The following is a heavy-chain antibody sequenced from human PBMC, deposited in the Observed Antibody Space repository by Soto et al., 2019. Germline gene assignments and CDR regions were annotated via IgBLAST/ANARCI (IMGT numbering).Heavy chain of an antibody. CDR3: AKGLGYCSSTSCYSYYFDY. D-gene: IGHD2-2*01. CDR1: GFTFSSYG. CDR2: ISYDGSNK. Sequence: VQLVESGGGVVQPGRSLRLSCAASGFTFSSYGMHWVRQAPGKGLEWVAVISYDGSNKYYADSVKGRFTISRDNSENTLYLQMNSLRAEDTAVYYCAKGLGYCSSTSCYSYYFDYWGQGTLVTVSS. V-gene: IGHV3-30*18. J-gene: IGHJ4*02.